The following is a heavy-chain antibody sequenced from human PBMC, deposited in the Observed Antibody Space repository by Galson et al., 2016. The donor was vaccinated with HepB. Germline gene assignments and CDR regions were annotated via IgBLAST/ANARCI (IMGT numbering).Heavy chain of an antibody. Sequence: SLRLSCAASGFTVSSNYMIWVRQAPGKGLEWVAVIYSSGYTYYADSVKGRFTISRDNSKNTRYLQMNSLRAEDTAVFYCASWSDSHGFDPWGQGTLVTVSS. CDR1: GFTVSSNY. V-gene: IGHV3-53*01. J-gene: IGHJ5*02. D-gene: IGHD3-3*01. CDR2: IYSSGYT. CDR3: ASWSDSHGFDP.